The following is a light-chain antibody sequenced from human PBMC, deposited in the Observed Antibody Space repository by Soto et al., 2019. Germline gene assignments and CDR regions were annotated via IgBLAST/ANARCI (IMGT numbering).Light chain of an antibody. CDR2: AAS. CDR3: QQLNSYPRIT. CDR1: QGISSY. V-gene: IGKV1-9*01. Sequence: DIQLTQSPSFLSASVGDRVTITCRASQGISSYLAWYQQKPGKAPKLLIYAASTLQSGVPSRFSGSGSGTEFTLTISSLQPEDFATYYCQQLNSYPRITLGQGTRLEIK. J-gene: IGKJ5*01.